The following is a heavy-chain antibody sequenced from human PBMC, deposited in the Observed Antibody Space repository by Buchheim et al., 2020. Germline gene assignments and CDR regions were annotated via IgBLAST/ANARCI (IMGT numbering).Heavy chain of an antibody. CDR2: ISYDGSNK. CDR1: GFTFSSYA. V-gene: IGHV3-30-3*01. J-gene: IGHJ4*02. CDR3: ARDRPYRSYGFDY. Sequence: QVQLVESGGGVVQPGRSLRLSCAASGFTFSSYAMHWVRQAPGTGLEWVAVISYDGSNKYYADSVKGRFTISRDNSKNTLYLQMNSLRAEDTAVYYCARDRPYRSYGFDYWGQGTL. D-gene: IGHD5-18*01.